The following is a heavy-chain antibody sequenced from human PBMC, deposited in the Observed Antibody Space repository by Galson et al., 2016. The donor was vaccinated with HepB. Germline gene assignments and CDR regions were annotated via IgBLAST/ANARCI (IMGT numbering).Heavy chain of an antibody. V-gene: IGHV3-11*06. D-gene: IGHD3-10*01. J-gene: IGHJ2*01. CDR3: ARGGKRGIADWYFDL. Sequence: SLRLSCAASGFTFSDYYMAWIRQAPGKGLEWISHISSSSAYSNYADSVEDRFSISRDNANNSLYLQMNSLRAEDTAVYFCARGGKRGIADWYFDLWGRGTHVTVSS. CDR1: GFTFSDYY. CDR2: ISSSSAYS.